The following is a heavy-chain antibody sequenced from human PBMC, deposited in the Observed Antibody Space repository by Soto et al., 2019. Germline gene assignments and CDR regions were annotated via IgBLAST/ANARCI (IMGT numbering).Heavy chain of an antibody. D-gene: IGHD1-26*01. CDR1: GGSISSSNW. CDR2: IYHSGST. Sequence: SETLSLTCAVSGGSISSSNWWSWVRQPPGKGLEWIGEIYHSGSTNYNPSLKSRVTISVDKSKNQFSLKLSSVTAADTAVYYCAPRESSGMVVGAILKWGQGTLVTVSS. V-gene: IGHV4-4*02. J-gene: IGHJ4*02. CDR3: APRESSGMVVGAILK.